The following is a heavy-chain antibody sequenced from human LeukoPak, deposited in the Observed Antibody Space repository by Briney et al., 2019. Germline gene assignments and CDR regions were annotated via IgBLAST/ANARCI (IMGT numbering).Heavy chain of an antibody. J-gene: IGHJ4*02. CDR2: IYHSGST. D-gene: IGHD2-2*02. V-gene: IGHV4-38-2*02. CDR1: GYSISSGYY. CDR3: ARLGYCSSTSCYTTPSYFDY. Sequence: PSETLSLTCTVSGYSISSGYYWGWIRQPPGKGLEWIGSIYHSGSTYYNPSLKRPVTISVNTSNNPFSLKLSSVTAADTAVYYCARLGYCSSTSCYTTPSYFDYWGQGTLVTVSS.